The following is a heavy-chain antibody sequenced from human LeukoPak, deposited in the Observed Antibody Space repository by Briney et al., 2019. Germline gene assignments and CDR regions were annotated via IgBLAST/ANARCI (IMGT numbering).Heavy chain of an antibody. CDR3: ARREQWLVGDDY. CDR1: GYIFTNFY. CDR2: ISAYNGNT. Sequence: ASVKVSCKASGYIFTNFYLHWVRQAPGQGLEWMGWISAYNGNTNYAQKLQGRVTMTTDTSTSTAYMELRSLRSDDTAVYYCARREQWLVGDDYWGQGTLVTVSS. D-gene: IGHD6-19*01. V-gene: IGHV1-18*04. J-gene: IGHJ4*02.